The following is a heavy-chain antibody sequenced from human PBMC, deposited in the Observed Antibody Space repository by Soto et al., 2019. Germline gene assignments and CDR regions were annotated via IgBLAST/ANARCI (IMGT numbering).Heavy chain of an antibody. Sequence: QVQLVESGGGVVQPGRSLRLSCAASGFTFSSYAMDWVRQAPGKGLEWVAVISYDGSNKYYADSVKGRFTISRDNSQNTLYLQMNSLGAEDTAVYYCAREVGGYSDYVGYFDLWGRGTLVTVSS. CDR3: AREVGGYSDYVGYFDL. J-gene: IGHJ2*01. CDR1: GFTFSSYA. CDR2: ISYDGSNK. D-gene: IGHD4-17*01. V-gene: IGHV3-30-3*01.